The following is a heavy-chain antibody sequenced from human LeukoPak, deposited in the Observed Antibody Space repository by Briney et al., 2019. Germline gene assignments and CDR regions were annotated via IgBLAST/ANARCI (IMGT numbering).Heavy chain of an antibody. V-gene: IGHV3-30*18. CDR1: GFTFSSYG. J-gene: IGHJ3*02. CDR2: ISYDGSNK. CDR3: AKGSGSYLDDAFDI. Sequence: GGSLRLSCAASGFTFSSYGVHWVRQAPGKGLEWVAVISYDGSNKYYADSVKGRFTISRDNSKNTLYLQMNSLRAEDTAVYYCAKGSGSYLDDAFDIWGQGTMVTVSS. D-gene: IGHD1-26*01.